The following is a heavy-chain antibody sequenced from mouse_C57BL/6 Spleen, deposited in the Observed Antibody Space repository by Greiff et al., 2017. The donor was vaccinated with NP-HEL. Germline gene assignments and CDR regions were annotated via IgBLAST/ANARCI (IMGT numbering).Heavy chain of an antibody. CDR3: ARWEDYDAGFAD. J-gene: IGHJ3*01. CDR1: GYTFTSYT. Sequence: QVQLKESGAELARPGASVKMSCKASGYTFTSYTMHWVKQRPGQGLEWIGYINPSSGYTKYNQKFKDKATLTADKSSSTAYMQLSSLTSEDSAVDYCARWEDYDAGFADWGQGTLVTVSA. CDR2: INPSSGYT. D-gene: IGHD2-4*01. V-gene: IGHV1-4*01.